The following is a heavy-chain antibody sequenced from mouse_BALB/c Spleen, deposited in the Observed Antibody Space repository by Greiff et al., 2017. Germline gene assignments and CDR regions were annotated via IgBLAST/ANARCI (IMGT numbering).Heavy chain of an antibody. CDR2: ISSGSSTI. D-gene: IGHD2-4*01. J-gene: IGHJ2*01. Sequence: DVKLVESGGGLVQPGGSRKLSCAASGFTFSSFGMHWVRQAPEKGLEWVAYISSGSSTIYYADTVKGRFTISRDNPKNTLFLQMTSLRSEDTAMYYCARYDYDGFDYWGQGTTLTVSS. V-gene: IGHV5-17*02. CDR3: ARYDYDGFDY. CDR1: GFTFSSFG.